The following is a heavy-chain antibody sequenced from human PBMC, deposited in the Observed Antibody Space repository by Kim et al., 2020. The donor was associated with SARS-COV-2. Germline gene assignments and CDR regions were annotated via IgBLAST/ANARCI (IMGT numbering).Heavy chain of an antibody. CDR3: ARISIAARFRYYYYGMDV. J-gene: IGHJ6*02. D-gene: IGHD6-6*01. Sequence: KSRVTISVDTSKNQFSLKLSSVTAADTAVYYCARISIAARFRYYYYGMDVWGQGTTVTVSS. V-gene: IGHV4-34*01.